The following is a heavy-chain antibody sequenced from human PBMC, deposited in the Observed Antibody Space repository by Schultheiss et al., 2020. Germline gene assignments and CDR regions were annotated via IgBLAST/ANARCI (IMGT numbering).Heavy chain of an antibody. CDR2: ISYDGSNK. V-gene: IGHV3-30*03. Sequence: GGSLRLSCAASGFTFSSYGMHWVRQAPGKGLEWVAVISYDGSNKYYADSVKGRFTISRDNSKNTLYLQMNSLRAGDTAVYYCASQTEDTAMVTGPDYWGQGTLVTVSS. D-gene: IGHD5-18*01. CDR1: GFTFSSYG. J-gene: IGHJ4*02. CDR3: ASQTEDTAMVTGPDY.